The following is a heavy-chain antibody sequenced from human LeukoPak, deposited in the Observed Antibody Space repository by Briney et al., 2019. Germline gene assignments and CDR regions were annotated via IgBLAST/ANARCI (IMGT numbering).Heavy chain of an antibody. D-gene: IGHD3-3*01. Sequence: SETLSLTCAVYGRSVSGYYWSWIRQPPGKGLEWIGEISHRGRTHYNPSLKGRVTMSVDTSKNQFALEVDSVTAADTAVYYCARIPLYFLEPFDYWGQGILVTVPS. V-gene: IGHV4-34*01. CDR2: ISHRGRT. CDR3: ARIPLYFLEPFDY. CDR1: GRSVSGYY. J-gene: IGHJ4*02.